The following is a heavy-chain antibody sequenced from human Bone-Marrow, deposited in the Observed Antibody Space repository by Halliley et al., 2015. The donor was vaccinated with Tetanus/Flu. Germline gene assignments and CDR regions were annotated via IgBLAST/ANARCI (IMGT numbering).Heavy chain of an antibody. CDR3: ARGEHFAIKYDATGPDSYFDY. CDR1: GGSFSGYY. CDR2: INHSGST. Sequence: TLSLTCAVYGGSFSGYYWAWIGQPPGMGLEWIGEINHSGSTNYNPSLKSRVTMSVDTSKNQFSLRLSSVTAADTAVYYCARGEHFAIKYDATGPDSYFDYWGQGTLVTVSS. D-gene: IGHD2-15*01. J-gene: IGHJ4*02. V-gene: IGHV4-34*01.